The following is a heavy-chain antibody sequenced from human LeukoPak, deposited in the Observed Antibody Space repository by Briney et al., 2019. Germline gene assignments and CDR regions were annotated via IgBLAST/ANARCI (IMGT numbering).Heavy chain of an antibody. Sequence: ASVKVSCKSFNYTFTNYGISWVRQAPGQGLEWMGWISGYNGDTNFAQKFQDRVTMTTDTSTSTVYMELRGLRSEDTAMYYCARDCSSTSCYLGRSRNAFDIWGQGTMVTVSS. V-gene: IGHV1-18*01. CDR1: NYTFTNYG. J-gene: IGHJ3*02. CDR3: ARDCSSTSCYLGRSRNAFDI. CDR2: ISGYNGDT. D-gene: IGHD2-2*01.